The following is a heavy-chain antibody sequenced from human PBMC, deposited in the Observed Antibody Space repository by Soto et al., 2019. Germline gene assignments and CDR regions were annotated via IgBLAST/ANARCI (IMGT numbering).Heavy chain of an antibody. CDR3: AGHSLALRKNNSFDP. D-gene: IGHD3-3*02. V-gene: IGHV4-39*01. J-gene: IGHJ5*02. Sequence: SLARAVPRDCLNRSAISRAWFCSPPGKGTEWIGSIFYLGSSYYNPSLKSRVTMSVDTSKNQFSLRLRYVTPAYTALYFCAGHSLALRKNNSFDPWGQGIMVT. CDR2: IFYLGSS. CDR1: RDCLNRSAIS.